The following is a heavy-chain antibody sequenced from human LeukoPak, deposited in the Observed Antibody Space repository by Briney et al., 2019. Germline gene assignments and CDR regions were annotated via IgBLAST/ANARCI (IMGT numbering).Heavy chain of an antibody. V-gene: IGHV3-11*04. CDR3: ARVGVSTYYDFWSGYYNY. CDR2: ITSSGSTI. J-gene: IGHJ4*02. D-gene: IGHD3-3*01. CDR1: GFTFSDYY. Sequence: GGSLRLSCAASGFTFSDYYMSWIRQAPGKGLEWVSYITSSGSTIYYADSVKGRFTISRDNAKNSLYLQMNSLRAEDTAVYYCARVGVSTYYDFWSGYYNYWGQGTLVTVTS.